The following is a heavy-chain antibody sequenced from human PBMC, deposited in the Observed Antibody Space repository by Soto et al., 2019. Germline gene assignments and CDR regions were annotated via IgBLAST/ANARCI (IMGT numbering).Heavy chain of an antibody. D-gene: IGHD2-2*01. CDR1: GFTFSSYS. CDR3: AREPAAHYYYGMDV. CDR2: ISSSSSYI. V-gene: IGHV3-21*01. J-gene: IGHJ6*02. Sequence: PGGSLRLSCAASGFTFSSYSMNWVRQAPGKGLEWVSSISSSSSYIYYADSVKGRFTISRDNAKNSLYLQMNSLRAEDTAVYYCAREPAAHYYYGMDVWGQGTTVTVSS.